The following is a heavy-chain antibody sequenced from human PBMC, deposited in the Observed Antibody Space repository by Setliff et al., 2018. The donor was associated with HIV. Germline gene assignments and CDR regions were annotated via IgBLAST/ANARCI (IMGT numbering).Heavy chain of an antibody. D-gene: IGHD3-10*01. CDR2: IRSKVYGGTT. V-gene: IGHV3-49*03. CDR1: GFTFGDYA. J-gene: IGHJ4*02. CDR3: SRSLGSYFDSAGYLRYFDY. Sequence: PGGSLRLSCLTSGFTFGDYALSWFRQAPGKGLEWVAFIRSKVYGGTTEYAASVKGRFAILRDDSTSIAYLQTNSLKTEDTGVYYCSRSLGSYFDSAGYLRYFDYWGQGTQVTVS.